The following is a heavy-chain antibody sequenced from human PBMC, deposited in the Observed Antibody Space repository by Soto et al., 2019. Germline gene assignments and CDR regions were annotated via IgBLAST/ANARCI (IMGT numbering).Heavy chain of an antibody. V-gene: IGHV1-2*02. D-gene: IGHD5-12*01. J-gene: IGHJ5*02. CDR1: GYTFTGYY. CDR3: AREGDGYTTYNWFDP. Sequence: VSCKASGYTFTGYYMHWVRQAPGQGLEWMGWINPNSGGTNYAQKFQGRVTMTRDTSISTAYMELSRLRSDDTAVYYCAREGDGYTTYNWFDPWGQGTLVTVSS. CDR2: INPNSGGT.